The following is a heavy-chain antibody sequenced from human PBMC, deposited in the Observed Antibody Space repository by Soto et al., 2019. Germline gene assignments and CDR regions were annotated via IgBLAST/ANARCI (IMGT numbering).Heavy chain of an antibody. CDR3: ARGRAYSYGLDP. Sequence: SETLSLTCTVSCYSILSNNNYCSYFRQPPGEGLEWIGFISYSGTTSYSPSLKSRVAISLDTSKNQFSLSLSSVTAADTAVYYCARGRAYSYGLDPWGLVTLVTVS. V-gene: IGHV4-30-4*01. J-gene: IGHJ5*02. CDR2: ISYSGTT. D-gene: IGHD5-18*01. CDR1: CYSILSNNNY.